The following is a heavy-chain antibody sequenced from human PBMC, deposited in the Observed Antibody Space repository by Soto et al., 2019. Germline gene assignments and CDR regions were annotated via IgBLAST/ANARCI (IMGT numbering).Heavy chain of an antibody. Sequence: LVESLKISCKGSGYSFTSYCIGWVRQMPGKGLEWMGIIYPGDSDTGYSPSFQGQVTISADKSISTAYLQWSSLKASDTAMYYCARLMLRPIGLPTYYGMDVWGQGTTVTVSS. V-gene: IGHV5-51*01. CDR3: ARLMLRPIGLPTYYGMDV. CDR1: GYSFTSYC. D-gene: IGHD2-8*01. CDR2: IYPGDSDT. J-gene: IGHJ6*02.